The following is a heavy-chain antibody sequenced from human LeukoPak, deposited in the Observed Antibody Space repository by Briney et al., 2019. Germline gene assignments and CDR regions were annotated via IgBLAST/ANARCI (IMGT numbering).Heavy chain of an antibody. CDR2: INTDGSST. V-gene: IGHV3-74*01. CDR1: GFTFDDYV. Sequence: GGSLRLSCAASGFTFDDYVMHWVRHAPGKGLVWVSRINTDGSSTSYADSVKGRFTISRDNAKNTLYLQMNSLRAEDTAVYYCARGIAAPPAYYYYMDVWGKGTTVTVSS. CDR3: ARGIAAPPAYYYYMDV. D-gene: IGHD6-13*01. J-gene: IGHJ6*03.